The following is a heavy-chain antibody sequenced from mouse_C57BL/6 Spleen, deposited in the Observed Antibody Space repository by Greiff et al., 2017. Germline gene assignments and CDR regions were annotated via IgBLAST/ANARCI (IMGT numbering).Heavy chain of an antibody. D-gene: IGHD1-1*01. J-gene: IGHJ4*01. CDR2: INPNNGGT. Sequence: EVQLQQSGPELVKPGASVKISCKASGYTFTDYYMNWVKQSHGKSLEWIGDINPNNGGTSYNQKFKGKATLTVDKSSSTAYMELRSLTSEDSAVYYCARSFYYYDGGNSMDYWGQGTSGTVSS. CDR3: ARSFYYYDGGNSMDY. V-gene: IGHV1-26*01. CDR1: GYTFTDYY.